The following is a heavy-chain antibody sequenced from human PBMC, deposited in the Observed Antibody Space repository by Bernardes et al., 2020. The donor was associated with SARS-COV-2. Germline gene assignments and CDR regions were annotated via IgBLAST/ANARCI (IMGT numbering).Heavy chain of an antibody. CDR3: ARDLSSSSSVFDY. V-gene: IGHV1-2*02. J-gene: IGHJ4*02. CDR1: GYTFTGYY. Sequence: ASVKVSCKASGYTFTGYYIHWVRQAPGQGLEWMGWINPNSGGTNYAQKFQGRVTMTSDTSISTAYMELSRLRSDDTAVYYCARDLSSSSSVFDYWGQGTLVTVSS. D-gene: IGHD6-6*01. CDR2: INPNSGGT.